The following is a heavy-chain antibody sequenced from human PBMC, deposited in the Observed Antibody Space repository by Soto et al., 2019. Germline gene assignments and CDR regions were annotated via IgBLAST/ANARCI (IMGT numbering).Heavy chain of an antibody. J-gene: IGHJ4*02. CDR1: GFTFGSYS. Sequence: GGSLRLSCAASGFTFGSYSMNWVRQAPGKGLEWVSSISSSSSYIYYADSVKGRFTISRDNAKNSLYLQMNSLRAEDTAVYYCASGRDEEAEYYYDSSGYPIYFDYWGQGTLVTVSS. CDR2: ISSSSSYI. CDR3: ASGRDEEAEYYYDSSGYPIYFDY. D-gene: IGHD3-22*01. V-gene: IGHV3-21*01.